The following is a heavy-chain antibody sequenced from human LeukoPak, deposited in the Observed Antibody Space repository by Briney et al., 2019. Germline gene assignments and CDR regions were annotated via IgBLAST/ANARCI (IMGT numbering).Heavy chain of an antibody. Sequence: SETLSLTCTVSGGSISSYYWSWIRQPPGKGLEWIGFIYHSGSTNYNPSLKSRVTISVDTSKNEFSLKPSSVTAADTAVYYCACYKIVERNFDFWGQGMLVTVSS. CDR2: IYHSGST. J-gene: IGHJ4*02. D-gene: IGHD5-24*01. CDR1: GGSISSYY. CDR3: ACYKIVERNFDF. V-gene: IGHV4-59*01.